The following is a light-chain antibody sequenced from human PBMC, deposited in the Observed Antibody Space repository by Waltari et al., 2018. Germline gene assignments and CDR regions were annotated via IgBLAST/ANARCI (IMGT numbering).Light chain of an antibody. CDR3: QKYNSAPRT. V-gene: IGKV1-27*01. J-gene: IGKJ3*01. CDR1: QGISNY. Sequence: DIQMTQSPSSLSASVGDRVTITCRASQGISNYLAWYQQKPGKVPKLLIYAASTLQSGIPSRFSGSGSGTGFTLTISSLQPEDVATYYCQKYNSAPRTFGPGTKVDI. CDR2: AAS.